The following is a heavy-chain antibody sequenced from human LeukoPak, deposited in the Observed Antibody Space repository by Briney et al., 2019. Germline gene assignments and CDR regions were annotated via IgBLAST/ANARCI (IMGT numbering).Heavy chain of an antibody. CDR1: GLTFSKYA. Sequence: PGGSLRLSCAASGLTFSKYAMSWVRQAPGKGLEWVSTISGSGGSTYYADSVKGRFTISRDNSKSTLYLQMNSLRAEDTAVYYCASQFWWAAVAGTLDYWGQGTLVTVSS. J-gene: IGHJ4*02. V-gene: IGHV3-23*01. CDR2: ISGSGGST. D-gene: IGHD6-19*01. CDR3: ASQFWWAAVAGTLDY.